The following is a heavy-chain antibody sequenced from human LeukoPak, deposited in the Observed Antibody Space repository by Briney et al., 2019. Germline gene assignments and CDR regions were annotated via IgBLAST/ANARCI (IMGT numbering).Heavy chain of an antibody. Sequence: SETLSLTCTVSGYSISSGYYWGWIRQPPGKGLEWIGEINHSGSTNYNPSLKSRVTISVDTSKNQFSLKLSSVTAADTAVYYCARAPTVTSAFDYWGQGTLVTVSS. CDR1: GYSISSGYY. CDR2: INHSGST. J-gene: IGHJ4*02. CDR3: ARAPTVTSAFDY. V-gene: IGHV4-38-2*02. D-gene: IGHD4-17*01.